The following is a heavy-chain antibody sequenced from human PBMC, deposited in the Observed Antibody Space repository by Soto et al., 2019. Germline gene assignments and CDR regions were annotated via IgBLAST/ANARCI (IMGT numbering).Heavy chain of an antibody. CDR2: IYPGDHET. Sequence: GESLKISCQSSGYTFSNFWIGWVRQLPGKGLEWMGIIYPGDHETRYSPSFHGKVTISADRSINTAYLQWNSLEAADTAFYFCARSPRSSPYFDYWGQGALVTVS. V-gene: IGHV5-51*01. CDR1: GYTFSNFW. CDR3: ARSPRSSPYFDY. D-gene: IGHD6-13*01. J-gene: IGHJ4*02.